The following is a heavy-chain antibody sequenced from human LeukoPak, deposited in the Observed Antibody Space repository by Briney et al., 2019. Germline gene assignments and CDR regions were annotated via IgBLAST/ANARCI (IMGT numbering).Heavy chain of an antibody. CDR3: AAGRYDYVWGSYRFFDP. Sequence: GGSLRLSCAAPGFTFSSYAMSWVRQAPGKGLEWVSAISGSGGSTYYADSVKGRFTISRDNSKNTLYLQMNSLRAEDTAVYYCAAGRYDYVWGSYRFFDPWGQGTLVTVSS. J-gene: IGHJ5*02. CDR1: GFTFSSYA. D-gene: IGHD3-16*02. V-gene: IGHV3-23*01. CDR2: ISGSGGST.